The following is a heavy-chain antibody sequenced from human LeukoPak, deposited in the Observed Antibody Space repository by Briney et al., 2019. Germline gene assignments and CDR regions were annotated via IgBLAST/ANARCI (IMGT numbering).Heavy chain of an antibody. D-gene: IGHD3-3*01. CDR1: GYTFTSYD. Sequence: ASVKVSCKASGYTFTSYDINWVRQATGQGREWMGWMNPNSGNTGYAQKFQGRVTITRNTSISTAYMELSSLRSEDTAVYYCARAIGNYDFWSGYPTYYYYYMDVWGKGTTVTVSS. J-gene: IGHJ6*03. CDR3: ARAIGNYDFWSGYPTYYYYYMDV. V-gene: IGHV1-8*03. CDR2: MNPNSGNT.